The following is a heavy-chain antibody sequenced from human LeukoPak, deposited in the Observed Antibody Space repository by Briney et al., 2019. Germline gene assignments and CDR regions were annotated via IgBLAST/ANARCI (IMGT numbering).Heavy chain of an antibody. D-gene: IGHD3-9*01. Sequence: GGSLRLSCAASGFKFDSYAMTWVRQAPGKGLEWVAVISYDGSNKYYADSVKGRFTISRDNSKNTLYLQMNSLRAEDTAVYYCARDLNYDILTGYVGYFDYWGQGTLVTVSS. J-gene: IGHJ4*02. V-gene: IGHV3-30-3*01. CDR2: ISYDGSNK. CDR1: GFKFDSYA. CDR3: ARDLNYDILTGYVGYFDY.